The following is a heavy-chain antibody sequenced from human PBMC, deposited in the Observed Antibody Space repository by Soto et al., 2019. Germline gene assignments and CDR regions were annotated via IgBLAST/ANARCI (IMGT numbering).Heavy chain of an antibody. V-gene: IGHV1-2*04. CDR2: INPNSGGT. CDR1: GYTFTGYY. CDR3: ARERITMVRGVINWFDP. J-gene: IGHJ5*02. Sequence: GASVKVSCKASGYTFTGYYMHWVRQAPGQGLEWMGWINPNSGGTNYAQKFQGWVTMTRDTSISTAYMELSRLRSDDTAVYYCARERITMVRGVINWFDPWGQGTLVTVSS. D-gene: IGHD3-10*01.